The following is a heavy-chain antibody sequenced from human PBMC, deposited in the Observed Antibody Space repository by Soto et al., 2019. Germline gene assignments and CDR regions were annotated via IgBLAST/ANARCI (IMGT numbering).Heavy chain of an antibody. CDR3: AKDTSSSPYYMDV. D-gene: IGHD2-2*01. CDR2: ISGSTGST. J-gene: IGHJ6*03. Sequence: EVQVLESGGGSVQPGGSLRLSCAASGFTFSNFAMSWVRHAPGKWLEWVSVISGSTGSTYYADSVKGRFIISRGNSKNTLHLQMNSLRADDTAVYYCAKDTSSSPYYMDVWGKWTMVTGSS. CDR1: GFTFSNFA. V-gene: IGHV3-23*01.